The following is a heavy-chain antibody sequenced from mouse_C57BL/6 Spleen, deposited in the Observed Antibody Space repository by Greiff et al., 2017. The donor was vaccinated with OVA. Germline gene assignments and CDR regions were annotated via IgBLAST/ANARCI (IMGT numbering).Heavy chain of an antibody. CDR1: GYTFTDYE. Sequence: VQRVESGAELVRPGASVTLSCKASGYTFTDYEMHWVKQTPVHGLEWIGAIDPETGGTAYNQKFKGKAILTADKSSSTAYMELRSLTSEDSAVYYCTRELTGIFDYWGQGTTLTVSS. D-gene: IGHD4-1*01. CDR3: TRELTGIFDY. V-gene: IGHV1-15*01. CDR2: IDPETGGT. J-gene: IGHJ2*01.